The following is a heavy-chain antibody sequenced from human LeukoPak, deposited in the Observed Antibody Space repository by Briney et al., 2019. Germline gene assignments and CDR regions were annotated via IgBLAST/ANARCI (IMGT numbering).Heavy chain of an antibody. CDR3: AKDIDPSHGFDY. CDR1: GFTFDDYA. V-gene: IGHV3-43*02. CDR2: ISGDGGST. Sequence: GGSLRLSCAASGFTFDDYAMHWVRHAPGKGLEWVSLISGDGGSTYYADSVKGRFTISRDNSKNSLYLQMNSLRTEDTALYYCAKDIDPSHGFDYWGQGTLVTVSS. J-gene: IGHJ4*02.